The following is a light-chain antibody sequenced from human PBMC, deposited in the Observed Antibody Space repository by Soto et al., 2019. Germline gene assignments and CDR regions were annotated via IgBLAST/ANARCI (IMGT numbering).Light chain of an antibody. J-gene: IGKJ4*01. CDR1: QSISSTY. CDR3: QQFGSAPGLT. V-gene: IGKV3-20*01. Sequence: VLKQSAGAVSLNTGERATLPCRAIQSISSTYLAWYQQNPGQAPRLLIYGASSRATGSPDRFSGSGSGTDFTLTISTLEPEDFAVYYCQQFGSAPGLTFGGGTKVDIK. CDR2: GAS.